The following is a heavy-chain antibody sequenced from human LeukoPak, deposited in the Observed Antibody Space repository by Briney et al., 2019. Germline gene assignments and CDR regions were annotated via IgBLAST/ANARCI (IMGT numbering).Heavy chain of an antibody. V-gene: IGHV1-2*02. Sequence: ASVKVSCKASGYTFTSYYMHWVRQAPGQGLEWMGWINPNSGGTNYAQKFQGRVTMTTDTSTSTAYMELRSLRSDDTAVYYCARDWNNDMDVWGQGTTVTVSS. J-gene: IGHJ6*02. CDR3: ARDWNNDMDV. D-gene: IGHD1/OR15-1a*01. CDR2: INPNSGGT. CDR1: GYTFTSYY.